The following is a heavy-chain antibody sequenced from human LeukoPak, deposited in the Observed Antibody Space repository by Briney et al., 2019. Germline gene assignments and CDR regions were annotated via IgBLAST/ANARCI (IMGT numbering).Heavy chain of an antibody. CDR2: INHSGST. V-gene: IGHV4-34*01. CDR1: GVTFSGYY. J-gene: IGHJ4*02. D-gene: IGHD6-13*01. CDR3: ARGNSSSWYGDSFVY. Sequence: NPAGTLSLTCAVYGVTFSGYYRSWIRQPPGKGLEWIGEINHSGSTNYNPSLKSRVPISVDTSKNQFSLKLGSVTAAGTAVYYCARGNSSSWYGDSFVYWGGGTLVSVS.